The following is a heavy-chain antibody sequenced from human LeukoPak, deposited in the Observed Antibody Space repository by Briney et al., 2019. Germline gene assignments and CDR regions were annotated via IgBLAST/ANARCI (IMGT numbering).Heavy chain of an antibody. J-gene: IGHJ4*02. V-gene: IGHV3-74*01. CDR3: ARDDHGGSDFDY. D-gene: IGHD4-23*01. CDR2: INSDGSIT. CDR1: GFTFTTYW. Sequence: PGGSLRLSCAASGFTFTTYWMHWVRQAPGKGLVWVSHINSDGSITSYADSVKGRFTISRDNAKNTLYLQMNSLRAEDTAVYYCARDDHGGSDFDYWGQGTLVTVSS.